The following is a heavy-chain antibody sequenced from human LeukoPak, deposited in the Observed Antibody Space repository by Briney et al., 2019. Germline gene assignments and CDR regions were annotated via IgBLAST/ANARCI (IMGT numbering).Heavy chain of an antibody. J-gene: IGHJ4*02. CDR2: LNPSGSGT. V-gene: IGHV1-46*01. Sequence: ASVKVSCKVSGYTLTELSMHWVRQAPGQGLEWMGILNPSGSGTRNAQKFQGRVTMTRDTSTSTVYMELSSLRSEDTAVYYCAKDGGTYSADYWGQGTLVTVSS. CDR3: AKDGGTYSADY. D-gene: IGHD1-26*01. CDR1: GYTLTELS.